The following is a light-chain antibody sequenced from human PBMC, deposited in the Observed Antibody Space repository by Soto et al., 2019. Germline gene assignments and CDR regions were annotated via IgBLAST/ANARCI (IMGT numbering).Light chain of an antibody. J-gene: IGKJ3*01. CDR3: QKINNYPLT. CDR1: QDIHVF. CDR2: SAS. V-gene: IGKV1-9*01. Sequence: DIQLTQSPSXLSASEGDRVTITWRASQDIHVFLAWYQHKPGKAPRLLIDSASTLQSGVPSRFSGSRSGTEFTLTISSLQPEDIATYYCQKINNYPLTFGPGTKADIK.